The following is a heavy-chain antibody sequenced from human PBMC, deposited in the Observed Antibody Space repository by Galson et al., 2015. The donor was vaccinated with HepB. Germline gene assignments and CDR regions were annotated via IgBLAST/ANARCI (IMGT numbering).Heavy chain of an antibody. CDR1: GFTFNNVW. J-gene: IGHJ5*02. Sequence: SLRLSCAATGFTFNNVWMSWVRQAPGKGLEWVGRIKSKTDGGTTEYAAPVKGRFTISREDSKNTLYLQMNSLKTDDTAVYYCTTDVYFSSYWSWFDPWGQGTLVTVSS. CDR3: TTDVYFSSYWSWFDP. CDR2: IKSKTDGGTT. V-gene: IGHV3-15*01. D-gene: IGHD2-2*01.